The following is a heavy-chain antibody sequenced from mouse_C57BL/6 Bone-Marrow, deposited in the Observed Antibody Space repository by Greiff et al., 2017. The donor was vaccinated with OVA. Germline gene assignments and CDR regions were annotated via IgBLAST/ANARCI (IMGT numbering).Heavy chain of an antibody. J-gene: IGHJ2*01. Sequence: QVQLKQPGAELVKPGASVKLSCKASGYTFTSYWMHWVKQRPGRGLEWIGRIDPNSGGTKYNEKFKSKATLTVDKPSSTAYMQLSSLTSEDSAVYYCARWGPYYYGDYWGQGTTLTVSS. CDR1: GYTFTSYW. CDR3: ARWGPYYYGDY. D-gene: IGHD1-1*01. V-gene: IGHV1-72*01. CDR2: IDPNSGGT.